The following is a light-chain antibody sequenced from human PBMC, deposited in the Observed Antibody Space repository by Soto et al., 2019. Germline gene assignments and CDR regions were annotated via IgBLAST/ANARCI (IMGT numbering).Light chain of an antibody. J-gene: IGLJ1*01. V-gene: IGLV2-14*01. CDR2: DVN. CDR1: NTDLGVYGY. Sequence: QSVLAQPASVSGSFGQSITISCSGPNTDLGVYGYVSWYQHHPGKAPKLLIYDVNNRPSRISDGFSGSKSGDTASLTISGLQAEDEADYFCFSKISGFVYGFGPGTKLTLL. CDR3: FSKISGFVYG.